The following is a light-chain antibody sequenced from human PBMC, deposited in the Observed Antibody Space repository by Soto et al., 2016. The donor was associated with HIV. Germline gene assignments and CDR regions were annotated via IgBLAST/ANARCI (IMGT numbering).Light chain of an antibody. CDR1: QGIKNE. CDR2: ATS. V-gene: IGKV1-6*01. Sequence: AIQMTQSPSSLSASLGDRVTITCRASQGIKNELGWYQQKPGKAPKLLIYATSSLGGGVPSRFSGSGSGTDFTLTISSLQPEXSASYFXLXITIAYYFGQGTKLGDQT. CDR3: LXITIAYY. J-gene: IGKJ2*01.